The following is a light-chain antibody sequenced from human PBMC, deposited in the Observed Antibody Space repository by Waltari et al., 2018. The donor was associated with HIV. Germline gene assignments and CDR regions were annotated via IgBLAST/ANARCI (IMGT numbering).Light chain of an antibody. CDR2: TDD. CDR3: ATWDVSLSGRV. CDR1: SSNLGSHY. V-gene: IGLV1-47*01. Sequence: QSALTQPPSASGTPGQRVSIFCSGGSSNLGSHYVYWYQQLPGGAPKLLIYTDDQRPSVVPYRFSGSKSGTSASRAISGLRSEDEGDYYCATWDVSLSGRVFGGGTRLTVL. J-gene: IGLJ3*02.